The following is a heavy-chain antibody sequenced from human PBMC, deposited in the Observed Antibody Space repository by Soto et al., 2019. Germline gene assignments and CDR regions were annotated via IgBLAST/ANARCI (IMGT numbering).Heavy chain of an antibody. CDR2: IIGSGWQT. V-gene: IGHV3-23*01. D-gene: IGHD3-9*01. CDR3: AKGRYFDVSGGCANF. J-gene: IGHJ2*01. CDR1: GFPFTSYA. Sequence: EVRIMESGGGFLQPGGFQRLSCVPPGFPFTSYALIWVPRTQGRGLEGVSAIIGSGWQTYYAQSVQGRFTISRDNSKSTVYLHMNSLRAEDSGIYYCAKGRYFDVSGGCANFWGRGTLVTVSS.